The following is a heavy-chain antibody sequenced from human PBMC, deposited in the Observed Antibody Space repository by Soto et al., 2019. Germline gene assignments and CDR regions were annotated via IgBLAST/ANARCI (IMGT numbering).Heavy chain of an antibody. Sequence: SETLSLTCAVYGGSFSGYYWSWIRQPPGKGLEWIGEINHSGSTNYNPSLKSRVTISVDTSKNQFSLKLSSVTAADTAVYYCARGPNPTYYYDSSGSVDYWGQGTLVTV. CDR1: GGSFSGYY. V-gene: IGHV4-34*01. CDR3: ARGPNPTYYYDSSGSVDY. D-gene: IGHD3-22*01. J-gene: IGHJ4*02. CDR2: INHSGST.